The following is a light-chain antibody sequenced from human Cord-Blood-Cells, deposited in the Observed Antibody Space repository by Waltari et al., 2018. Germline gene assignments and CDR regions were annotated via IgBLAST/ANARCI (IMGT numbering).Light chain of an antibody. CDR1: SSDVGGYNY. Sequence: QSALTQPRSVSGSPGQSVTISCTGTSSDVGGYNYVSWYQQHPGNAPKLMIYDVSKRPARVPDRFSGSKSANTASLTISGLQAEDEADYYCCSYAGSYTVFGGGTKLTVL. J-gene: IGLJ3*02. CDR3: CSYAGSYTV. CDR2: DVS. V-gene: IGLV2-11*01.